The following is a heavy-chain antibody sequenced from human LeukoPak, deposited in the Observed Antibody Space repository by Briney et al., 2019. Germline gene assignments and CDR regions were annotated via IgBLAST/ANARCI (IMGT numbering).Heavy chain of an antibody. V-gene: IGHV3-30*03. Sequence: GGSLRLSCAASGFTFSSYGMHWVRQAPGKGLEWVTVISYDGSNKYYADSVKGRFTISRDNSKNTLYLQMNSLRAEDTAVYYCARGDDYYGMDVWGQGTTVTVSS. J-gene: IGHJ6*02. CDR2: ISYDGSNK. CDR3: ARGDDYYGMDV. D-gene: IGHD3-16*01. CDR1: GFTFSSYG.